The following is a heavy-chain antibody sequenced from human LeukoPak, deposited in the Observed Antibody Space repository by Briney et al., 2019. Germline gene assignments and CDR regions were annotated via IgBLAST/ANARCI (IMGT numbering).Heavy chain of an antibody. CDR2: INPNSGGT. J-gene: IGHJ3*02. Sequence: ASVKVSCKASGDTFTGYFMRWVRQAPGQGLEWMGWINPNSGGTNYAQKLQGRVTMTRDTSISTAYMELSRLRSDDTAVYYCARGNGYYYDSSGYYEAFDIWGQGTMVTVSS. CDR3: ARGNGYYYDSSGYYEAFDI. V-gene: IGHV1-2*02. D-gene: IGHD3-22*01. CDR1: GDTFTGYF.